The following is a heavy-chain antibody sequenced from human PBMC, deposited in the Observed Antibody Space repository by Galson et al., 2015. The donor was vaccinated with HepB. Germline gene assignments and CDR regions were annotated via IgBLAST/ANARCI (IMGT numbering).Heavy chain of an antibody. Sequence: ASGFTFSNYYMSWIRQAPGKGLEWVSYIGSAGTSKYYADSVRGRFTISRDNAKNSLYLQMNSLRADDTAVYYCARDRVATIDFDYWGQGTLVTVSS. D-gene: IGHD5-12*01. V-gene: IGHV3-11*01. CDR1: GFTFSNYY. J-gene: IGHJ4*02. CDR2: IGSAGTSK. CDR3: ARDRVATIDFDY.